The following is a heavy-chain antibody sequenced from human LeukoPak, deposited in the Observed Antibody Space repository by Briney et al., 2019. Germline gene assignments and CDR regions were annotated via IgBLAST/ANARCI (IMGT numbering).Heavy chain of an antibody. V-gene: IGHV4-59*08. CDR1: GGSISSYY. D-gene: IGHD5-12*01. CDR2: IHYSGSA. Sequence: SETLSLTCTVSGGSISSYYWSWIRQPPGKGLEWIGYIHYSGSANYNPSLKSRVTISLDTSNNQFSLKLSSVTAADTAVYYCARMGGYSGYATHWGQGTLVTVSS. J-gene: IGHJ4*02. CDR3: ARMGGYSGYATH.